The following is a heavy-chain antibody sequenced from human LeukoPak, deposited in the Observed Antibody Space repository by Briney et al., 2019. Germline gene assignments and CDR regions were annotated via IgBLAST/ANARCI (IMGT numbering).Heavy chain of an antibody. Sequence: ASVKVSCKASGYTFTSYGISWVRQAPGQGLEWMGWISAYNGNTNYAQKLQGRVTMTTDTSTSTAYMELRSLRSDDTAMYYCARDRAMVRGVHPRYYGMDVWGQGTTVTVSS. D-gene: IGHD3-10*01. CDR1: GYTFTSYG. J-gene: IGHJ6*02. CDR3: ARDRAMVRGVHPRYYGMDV. CDR2: ISAYNGNT. V-gene: IGHV1-18*01.